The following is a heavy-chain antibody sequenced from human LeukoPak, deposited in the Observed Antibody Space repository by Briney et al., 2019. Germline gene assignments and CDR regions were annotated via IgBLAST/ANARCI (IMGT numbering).Heavy chain of an antibody. CDR1: GGSISSYY. V-gene: IGHV4-59*01. J-gene: IGHJ5*02. CDR2: IYYSGST. D-gene: IGHD2-8*01. CDR3: ARSTSRMGLFDP. Sequence: SETLSLTCTVSGGSISSYYWSWIRQPPGKRLEWIGYIYYSGSTNYNPSLKSRVTISVDTSKNQFSLKLSSVTAADTAVYYCARSTSRMGLFDPWGQGTLVTVSS.